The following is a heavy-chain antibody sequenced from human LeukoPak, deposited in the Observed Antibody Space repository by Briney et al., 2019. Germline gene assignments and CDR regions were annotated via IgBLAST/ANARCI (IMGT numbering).Heavy chain of an antibody. CDR1: GYTFTSYD. CDR2: MHPNSGNT. CDR3: ARGAGYCSSTSCYTWFDP. Sequence: GASVKVSCKASGYTFTSYDINWVRQATGQGLEWMGWMHPNSGNTGYAQKFQGRVTMTRNTSISTAYMELSSLRSEDTAVYYCARGAGYCSSTSCYTWFDPWGQGTLVTVSS. J-gene: IGHJ5*02. V-gene: IGHV1-8*01. D-gene: IGHD2-2*02.